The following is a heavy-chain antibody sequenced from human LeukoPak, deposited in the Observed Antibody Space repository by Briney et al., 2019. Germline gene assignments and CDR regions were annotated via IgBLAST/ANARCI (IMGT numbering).Heavy chain of an antibody. CDR1: GYTFTSYD. Sequence: ASVKVPCKASGYTFTSYDINWVRQATGQGLEWMGWMNPNSGNTGYAQKFQGRVTMTRNTSISTAYMELSSLRSEDTAVYYCARGLATRGYYYYYMDVWGKGTTVTVSS. D-gene: IGHD5-12*01. V-gene: IGHV1-8*01. CDR3: ARGLATRGYYYYYMDV. J-gene: IGHJ6*03. CDR2: MNPNSGNT.